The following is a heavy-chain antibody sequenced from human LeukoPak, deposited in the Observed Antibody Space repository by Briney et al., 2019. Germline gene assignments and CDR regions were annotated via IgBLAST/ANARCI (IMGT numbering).Heavy chain of an antibody. J-gene: IGHJ3*02. CDR2: INPSGGSR. V-gene: IGHV1-46*01. CDR1: GYTYTSYY. Sequence: ASVKVSRKASGYTYTSYYMHWVRQAPGQGLEWMGIINPSGGSRSYAQKFQGRVTMTRDMSTSTVYMELSSLRSEDTAVYYCARAGKIMITMVRGALASSDGFDIWGQGKMVTVSS. D-gene: IGHD3-10*01. CDR3: ARAGKIMITMVRGALASSDGFDI.